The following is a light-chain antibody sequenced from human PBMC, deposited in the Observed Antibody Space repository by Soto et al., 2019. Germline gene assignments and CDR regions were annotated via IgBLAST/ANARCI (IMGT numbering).Light chain of an antibody. J-gene: IGKJ2*01. Sequence: SVLTQSPGTLSLSLGEGATLSCRASQSVSSSYLAWYQQKPGQAPRLLIYGASSRATGIPDRFSGSGSGTDFTLTISRLEPEDFAVYYCQQYGSSPYTFGQGTKVDIK. CDR3: QQYGSSPYT. V-gene: IGKV3-20*01. CDR1: QSVSSSY. CDR2: GAS.